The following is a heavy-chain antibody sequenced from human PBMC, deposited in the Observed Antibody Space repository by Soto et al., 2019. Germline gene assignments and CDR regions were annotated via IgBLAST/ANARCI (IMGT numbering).Heavy chain of an antibody. CDR1: GGTFSSYA. V-gene: IGHV1-2*04. Sequence: ASVKVSCKASGGTFSSYAISWVRQAPGQGLEWMGWINPNSGGTNYAQKFQGWVTMTRDTSISTAYMELSRLRSDDTAVYYCARGGICSSTSCYGDYYYYGMDVWGQGTTVTVSS. J-gene: IGHJ6*02. CDR2: INPNSGGT. D-gene: IGHD2-2*01. CDR3: ARGGICSSTSCYGDYYYYGMDV.